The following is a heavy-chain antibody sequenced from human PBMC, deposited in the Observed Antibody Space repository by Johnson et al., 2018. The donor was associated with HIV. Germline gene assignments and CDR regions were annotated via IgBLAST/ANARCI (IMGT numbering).Heavy chain of an antibody. D-gene: IGHD6-6*01. CDR3: ARDQYSTSDDDALDI. V-gene: IGHV3-66*01. CDR1: GFTFSSYA. CDR2: IYSGGST. Sequence: VQLVESGGGLVQPGGSLRLSCAASGFTFSSYAVHWVRQAPGKGLEWVSVIYSGGSTYYADSVKGRSTISRDNSKNTPYLQMNSLRAEDTALYYCARDQYSTSDDDALDIWGRGTMVTVSS. J-gene: IGHJ3*02.